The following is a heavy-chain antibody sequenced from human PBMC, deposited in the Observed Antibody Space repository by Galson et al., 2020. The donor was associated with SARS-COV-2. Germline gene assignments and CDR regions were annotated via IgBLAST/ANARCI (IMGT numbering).Heavy chain of an antibody. D-gene: IGHD2-21*01. CDR2: IYSSGNT. V-gene: IGHV4-4*07. CDR3: ARNIPFDY. J-gene: IGHJ4*02. Sequence: SETLSLTCTVSGGSISGYYWNWIRQPAGKGLEWIGRIYSSGNTNYNPSLKSRVIMSVDTSKNQCSLRLSSVTVGDTSVYYCARNIPFDYWGQGTLGTVSS. CDR1: GGSISGYY.